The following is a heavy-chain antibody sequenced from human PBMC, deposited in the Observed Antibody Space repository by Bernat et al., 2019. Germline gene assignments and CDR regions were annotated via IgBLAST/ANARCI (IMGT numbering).Heavy chain of an antibody. CDR3: AREGWATLAAAGTGADY. D-gene: IGHD6-13*01. Sequence: VQLVEAGGRVVQPGRSLRVCCEAAGCIFSRYGMHWVRQAPGKGPEWVGVIWWDASNTHYSDAVRGRFIISRDDSKNTLFLQMNSLRGDDTAIYDCAREGWATLAAAGTGADYWGQGTLVSVSS. J-gene: IGHJ4*02. V-gene: IGHV3-33*01. CDR2: IWWDASNT. CDR1: GCIFSRYG.